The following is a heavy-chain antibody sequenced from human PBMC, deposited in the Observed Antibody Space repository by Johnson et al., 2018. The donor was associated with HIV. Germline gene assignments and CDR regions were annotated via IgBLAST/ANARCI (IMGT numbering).Heavy chain of an antibody. Sequence: QLVESGGGVVRPGRSLRLSCAASGFTFSSYAMHWVRQAPGKGLEWVAVISYDGSNKYYADSVKGRFTISRDNSKNTLYLQMNSLRAEDTAVYYCARQGWLQLAHAFDIWGQGTMVTVSS. J-gene: IGHJ3*02. V-gene: IGHV3-30-3*01. CDR2: ISYDGSNK. CDR3: ARQGWLQLAHAFDI. D-gene: IGHD5-24*01. CDR1: GFTFSSYA.